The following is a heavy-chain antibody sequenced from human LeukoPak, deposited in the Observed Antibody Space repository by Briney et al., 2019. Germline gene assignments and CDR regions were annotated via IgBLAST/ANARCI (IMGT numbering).Heavy chain of an antibody. D-gene: IGHD3-3*01. CDR1: GFTFSSYW. V-gene: IGHV3-7*01. CDR3: ARDKNDFWSGYYGAPYAFDI. J-gene: IGHJ3*02. Sequence: GGSLRLSCAASGFTFSSYWMSWVRQAPGKGLEGVANIKQDGSEKYYVDSVKGRFTISRDNAKNSLYLQMNSLGAEDTAVYYCARDKNDFWSGYYGAPYAFDIWGQGTMVTVSS. CDR2: IKQDGSEK.